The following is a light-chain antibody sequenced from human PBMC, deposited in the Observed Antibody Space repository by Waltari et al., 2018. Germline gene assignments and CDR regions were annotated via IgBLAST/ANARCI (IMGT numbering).Light chain of an antibody. J-gene: IGLJ2*01. CDR2: DTT. V-gene: IGLV7-46*01. CDR3: LLSFGGPYMV. CDR1: PGAVTSGHY. Sequence: QAVVTQEPSLTVSPGGTVTLTCGSSPGAVTSGHYPYWFQQKPGQAPMTLIYDTTIKLSWTPARFSASLLGDKAALTLSGAQPEDEAVYYCLLSFGGPYMVFGGGTKLTVL.